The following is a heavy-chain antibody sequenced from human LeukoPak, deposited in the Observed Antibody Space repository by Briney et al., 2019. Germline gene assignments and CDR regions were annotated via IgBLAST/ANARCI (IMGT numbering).Heavy chain of an antibody. Sequence: GESLKISCKASGYSFTTYWIGWVRQMPGKGLEWMGIIYPADSTAHYSPSFQGQVTISVDKSISTAYLQWSSLKASDTAMYYCARFTVGADPYYFDYWGQGTLVTVSS. D-gene: IGHD1-26*01. CDR1: GYSFTTYW. J-gene: IGHJ4*02. CDR3: ARFTVGADPYYFDY. V-gene: IGHV5-51*01. CDR2: IYPADSTA.